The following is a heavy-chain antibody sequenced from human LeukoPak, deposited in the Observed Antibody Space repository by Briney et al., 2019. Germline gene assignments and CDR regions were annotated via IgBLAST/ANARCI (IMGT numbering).Heavy chain of an antibody. CDR2: ISGSGGST. J-gene: IGHJ5*02. CDR3: ANEYSNYGYWFDP. Sequence: TGGSLRLSCAASGFTFSSYAMSWVRQAPGKGLEWVSAISGSGGSTCYADSVKGRFTISRDNSKNTLYLQMNSLRAEDTAVYYCANEYSNYGYWFDPWGQGTLVTVSS. CDR1: GFTFSSYA. D-gene: IGHD4-11*01. V-gene: IGHV3-23*01.